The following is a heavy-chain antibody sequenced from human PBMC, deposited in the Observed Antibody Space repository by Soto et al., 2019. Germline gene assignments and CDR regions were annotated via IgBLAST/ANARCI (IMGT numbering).Heavy chain of an antibody. V-gene: IGHV3-30*18. CDR3: AKDRSFQLWPQYYFDY. Sequence: PGGSLRLSCAASGFTFSSYGMHWVRQAPGKGLEWVAVISYDGSNKYYADSVKGRFTISRDNSKNTLYLQMNSLRAEDTAVYYCAKDRSFQLWPQYYFDYWGQGTLVTAPQ. J-gene: IGHJ4*02. CDR2: ISYDGSNK. D-gene: IGHD5-18*01. CDR1: GFTFSSYG.